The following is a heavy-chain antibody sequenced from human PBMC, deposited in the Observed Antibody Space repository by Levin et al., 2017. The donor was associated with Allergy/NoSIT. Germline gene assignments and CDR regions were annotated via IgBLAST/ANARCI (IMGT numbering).Heavy chain of an antibody. J-gene: IGHJ2*01. V-gene: IGHV4-59*02. CDR2: TYYSGTT. Sequence: RSSETLSLTCNVSGGSVSTYYWSWIRQAPGKGLEWVGYTYYSGTTNYNPSLKSRVAISVDTSKNQFSLRLSSVTAADTAVYFCARMASGLLIYWYFDLWGRGTLVTVSS. CDR1: GGSVSTYY. D-gene: IGHD5-24*01. CDR3: ARMASGLLIYWYFDL.